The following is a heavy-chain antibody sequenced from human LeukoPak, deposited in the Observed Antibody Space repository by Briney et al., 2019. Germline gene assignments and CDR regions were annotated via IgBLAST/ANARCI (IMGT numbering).Heavy chain of an antibody. Sequence: PSETLSLTCTVSGGSISSGSYYWSWIRQPAGKGLEWIGRIYTSGSTNYNPSLKSRVTISVDTSKNQFSLKLSSVTAADTAVYYCARDGYSSGWREYYFDYWGQGTLVTVSS. CDR2: IYTSGST. J-gene: IGHJ4*02. CDR1: GGSISSGSYY. V-gene: IGHV4-61*02. CDR3: ARDGYSSGWREYYFDY. D-gene: IGHD6-19*01.